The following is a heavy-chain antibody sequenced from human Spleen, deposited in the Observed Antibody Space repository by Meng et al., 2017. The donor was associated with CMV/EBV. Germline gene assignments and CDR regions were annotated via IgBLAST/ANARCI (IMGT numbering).Heavy chain of an antibody. CDR2: LFYSGAT. D-gene: IGHD3-22*01. Sequence: SETLSLTCTVSGASISSSSDYWGWVRQPPGKGREWIASLFYSGATYYHPSLKRRVTISGDTSKSHFSLNLTSVTAADTAVYYCARGIYDSSGYPVHSWGQGTLVTVSS. CDR3: ARGIYDSSGYPVHS. J-gene: IGHJ5*02. V-gene: IGHV4-39*07. CDR1: GASISSSSDY.